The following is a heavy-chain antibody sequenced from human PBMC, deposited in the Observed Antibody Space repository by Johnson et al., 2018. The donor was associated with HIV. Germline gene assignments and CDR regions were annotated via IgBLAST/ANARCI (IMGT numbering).Heavy chain of an antibody. D-gene: IGHD5-18*01. V-gene: IGHV3-30-3*01. Sequence: QMLLVESGGGVVQPGRSLRLSCAASGFTFSSNYMSWVRQAPGKGLEWVAVISYDGSNKYYADSVKGRFTISRDNAKNSLHLQMNSLRAEDTALYYCARVRGYSYGAHAFDIWGQGTMVTVSS. CDR2: ISYDGSNK. CDR1: GFTFSSNY. J-gene: IGHJ3*02. CDR3: ARVRGYSYGAHAFDI.